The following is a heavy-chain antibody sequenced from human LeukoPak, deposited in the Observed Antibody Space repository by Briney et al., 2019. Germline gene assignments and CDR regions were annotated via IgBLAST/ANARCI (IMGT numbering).Heavy chain of an antibody. D-gene: IGHD2-2*01. CDR2: INPSGGST. CDR1: RYTFTGYF. CDR3: ARDYCSSTSCYVFDY. V-gene: IGHV1-46*01. Sequence: GASVKVSCKASRYTFTGYFMHWVRQAPGQGLEWMGIINPSGGSTSYAQKFQGRVTMTRDTSTSTVYMELSSLRSEDTAVYYCARDYCSSTSCYVFDYWGQGILVTVSS. J-gene: IGHJ4*02.